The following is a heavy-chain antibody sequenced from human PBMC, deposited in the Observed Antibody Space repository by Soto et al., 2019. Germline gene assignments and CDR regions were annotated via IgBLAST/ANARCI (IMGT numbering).Heavy chain of an antibody. CDR1: GYTFTSYG. CDR3: ARDWVGDLAY. Sequence: QVQLVQSGGEVKQAGASVKVSCKTSGYTFTSYGISWVRQAPGQGLEWMGWISGYNGDTKYVQKFQGRVTLTTDTSTNTAYMEVRSLTSDDTAVYYCARDWVGDLAYWGQGTLVTVSS. D-gene: IGHD4-17*01. CDR2: ISGYNGDT. V-gene: IGHV1-18*01. J-gene: IGHJ4*02.